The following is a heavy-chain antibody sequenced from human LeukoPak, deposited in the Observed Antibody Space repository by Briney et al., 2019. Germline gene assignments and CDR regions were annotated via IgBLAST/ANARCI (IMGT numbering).Heavy chain of an antibody. J-gene: IGHJ4*02. V-gene: IGHV3-23*01. CDR1: GFTFSNYV. CDR3: AKTNSSGYYYPLDY. CDR2: ISGSGGTT. D-gene: IGHD3-22*01. Sequence: GGSLRLSCVAAGFTFSNYVMSWVRQAPGKGLEWVSSISGSGGTTYYGDSVKGRFSISRDNSRNTLYLQMNSLRAEDTAVYYCAKTNSSGYYYPLDYWGQGTLVTVSS.